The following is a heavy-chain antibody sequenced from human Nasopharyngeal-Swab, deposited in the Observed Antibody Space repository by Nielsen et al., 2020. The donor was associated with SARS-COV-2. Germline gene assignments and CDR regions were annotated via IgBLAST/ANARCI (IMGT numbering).Heavy chain of an antibody. CDR3: ARRGLVGVTISFDY. V-gene: IGHV4-4*02. D-gene: IGHD1-26*01. Sequence: WIRQPPGKGLEWIGKIYNTGSTNYNPSLRSRVTMSVDKSKNQFSLKLSSVTAADTAVYYCARRGLVGVTISFDYWGQGTLVTVSS. CDR2: IYNTGST. J-gene: IGHJ4*02.